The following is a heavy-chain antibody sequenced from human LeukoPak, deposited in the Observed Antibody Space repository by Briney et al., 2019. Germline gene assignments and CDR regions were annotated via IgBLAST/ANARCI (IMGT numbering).Heavy chain of an antibody. V-gene: IGHV4-61*01. CDR3: ARRIAAAGTFDY. J-gene: IGHJ4*02. D-gene: IGHD6-13*01. CDR1: GGSVSSGSYY. Sequence: PSETLSLTCTVSGGSVSSGSYYWSWIRQPPGKGLAWIGYIYYSGSTNYNPSLKSRVTISVDTSKNQFSLKLSSVTAADTAVYYCARRIAAAGTFDYWGQGTLVTVSS. CDR2: IYYSGST.